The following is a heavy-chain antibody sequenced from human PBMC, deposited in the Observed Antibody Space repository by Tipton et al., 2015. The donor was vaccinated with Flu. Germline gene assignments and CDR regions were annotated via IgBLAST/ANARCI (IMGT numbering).Heavy chain of an antibody. CDR1: GGFVSSYY. D-gene: IGHD2-2*01. V-gene: IGHV4-59*02. J-gene: IGHJ4*02. CDR3: ARDPSLGMPDYFDS. CDR2: IYNNQYT. Sequence: TLSLTCTVSGGFVSSYYWNWIRQPPGKGLEWIGHIYNNQYTKYNPSLKSRVTVSVDPSMSQFSLRLTSVTAADTAVYYCARDPSLGMPDYFDSWGQGILVTASS.